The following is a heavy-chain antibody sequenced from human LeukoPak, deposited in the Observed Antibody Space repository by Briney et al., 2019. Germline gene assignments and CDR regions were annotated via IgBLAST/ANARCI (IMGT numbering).Heavy chain of an antibody. Sequence: SETLSLTCAVYGGSFSGYYWSWIRQPPGKGLEWIVEMNHSGSTNYNPSLKSRVTISVDTNKIQFSLKLSCVTAADTAVYYSPWREAIVVVTAIPFDNWGQGTLVTVSS. J-gene: IGHJ4*02. V-gene: IGHV4-34*01. CDR1: GGSFSGYY. CDR2: MNHSGST. D-gene: IGHD2-21*02. CDR3: PWREAIVVVTAIPFDN.